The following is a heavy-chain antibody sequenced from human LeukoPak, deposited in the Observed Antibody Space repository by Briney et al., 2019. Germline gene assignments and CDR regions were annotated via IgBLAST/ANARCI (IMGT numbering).Heavy chain of an antibody. Sequence: GGSLRLSCAASGFTFSSYRMNWVRQAPGKGLEWVSSIRSSSSHIYYADSVKGQFTISRDNAKNSLYLQMNSLRAEDTAVYYCTTLPHLTYIVVVPAAMEIDYWGQGTLVTVSS. CDR1: GFTFSSYR. CDR2: IRSSSSHI. D-gene: IGHD2-2*01. V-gene: IGHV3-21*01. CDR3: TTLPHLTYIVVVPAAMEIDY. J-gene: IGHJ4*02.